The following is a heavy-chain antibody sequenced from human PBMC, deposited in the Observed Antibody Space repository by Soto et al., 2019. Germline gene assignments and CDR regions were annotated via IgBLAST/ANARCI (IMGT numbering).Heavy chain of an antibody. CDR2: ITPIFGTA. CDR1: GGTFSSYA. J-gene: IGHJ4*02. D-gene: IGHD2-2*01. Sequence: QVQLVQSGAEVKKPGSSVKVSCKASGGTFSSYAISWVRQAPGQGLEWMGGITPIFGTANNAQKFQARVTITADESTSTAYMELSSLRSEDTAVYYCASALVPAADGELWYGEHFDYWGQGTLVTVSS. CDR3: ASALVPAADGELWYGEHFDY. V-gene: IGHV1-69*12.